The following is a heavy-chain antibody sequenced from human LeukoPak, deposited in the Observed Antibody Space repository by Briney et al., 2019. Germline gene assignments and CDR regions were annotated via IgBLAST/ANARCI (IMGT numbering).Heavy chain of an antibody. D-gene: IGHD6-13*01. V-gene: IGHV4-31*11. J-gene: IGHJ4*02. Sequence: SETLSLTCAVSGGSIGSGGYYWSWIRQHPGKGLEWIGYIYYSGSTYYNPSLKSRVTISVDTSKNQFSLKLSSVTAADTAVYYCARHGVEQQLVVHFDYWGQGTLVTVSS. CDR1: GGSIGSGGYY. CDR2: IYYSGST. CDR3: ARHGVEQQLVVHFDY.